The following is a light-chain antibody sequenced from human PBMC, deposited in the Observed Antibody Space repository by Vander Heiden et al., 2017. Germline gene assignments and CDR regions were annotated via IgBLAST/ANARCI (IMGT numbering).Light chain of an antibody. CDR2: DAS. Sequence: VLTQSPATLSLSPGERATLSCRSSQSVSSYLAWYQQKPGQAPRLLIYDASNRATGIPARFSGSGSGTDFTLTISSLEPEDFAVYYCQQRSNWPPAWTFGQGTKVEIK. CDR3: QQRSNWPPAWT. CDR1: QSVSSY. V-gene: IGKV3-11*01. J-gene: IGKJ1*01.